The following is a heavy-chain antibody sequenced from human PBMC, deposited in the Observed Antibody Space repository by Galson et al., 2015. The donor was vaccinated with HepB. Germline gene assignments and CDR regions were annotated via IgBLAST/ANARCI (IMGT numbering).Heavy chain of an antibody. V-gene: IGHV1-69*04. CDR1: GGTFSSYT. J-gene: IGHJ6*02. CDR2: IIPILGIA. D-gene: IGHD2-2*01. Sequence: KVSCKASGGTFSSYTISWVRQAPGQGLEWMGRIIPILGIANYAQKFQGRVTITADKSTSTAYMELSSLRSEDTAVYYCARDFGVGPQAHGMDVWGQGTTVTVSS. CDR3: ARDFGVGPQAHGMDV.